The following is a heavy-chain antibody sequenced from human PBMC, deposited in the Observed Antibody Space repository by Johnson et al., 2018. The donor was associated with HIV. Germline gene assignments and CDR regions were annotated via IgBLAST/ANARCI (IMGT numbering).Heavy chain of an antibody. Sequence: VQLVESGGGVVQPGGSLRLSCAASGFTFSNYGMHWVRQAPGKGLEWVAFIRYDGSNKYYADSVKGRFTISRDNSKNTVFLQMNSLRSDDTAVYFCARDQAYRSSWAFSFDIWGQGTMVIVSS. CDR2: IRYDGSNK. D-gene: IGHD6-13*01. CDR1: GFTFSNYG. J-gene: IGHJ3*02. CDR3: ARDQAYRSSWAFSFDI. V-gene: IGHV3-30*02.